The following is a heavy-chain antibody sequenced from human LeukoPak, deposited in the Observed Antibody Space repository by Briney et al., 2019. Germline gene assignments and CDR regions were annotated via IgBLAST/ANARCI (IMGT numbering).Heavy chain of an antibody. J-gene: IGHJ6*02. CDR1: GGSISSYY. V-gene: IGHV4-59*08. D-gene: IGHD3-10*01. CDR2: NYYSGST. Sequence: SETLSLTCTVPGGSISSYYWSWLRQPPPKGLDWIGYNYYSGSTNYNPSLKSRVTISVDTSKNQFSLKLSSVTAADTAVYYCARHGPPAPGVDVWGQGTTVTVSS. CDR3: ARHGPPAPGVDV.